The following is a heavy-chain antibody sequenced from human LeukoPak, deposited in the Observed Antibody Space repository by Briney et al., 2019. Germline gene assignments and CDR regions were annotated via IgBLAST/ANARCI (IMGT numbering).Heavy chain of an antibody. CDR3: ANGPDRYNYYGMDV. CDR1: GFTFDNYA. J-gene: IGHJ6*02. Sequence: GGSLRLSCAASGFTFDNYAMHWVRQAPGQGLEWVSGINWNSGSVGYADSVEGRFTISRDNAKNSLLLQMNSLRAEDTALYYCANGPDRYNYYGMDVWGQGTTVTVSS. CDR2: INWNSGSV. V-gene: IGHV3-9*01.